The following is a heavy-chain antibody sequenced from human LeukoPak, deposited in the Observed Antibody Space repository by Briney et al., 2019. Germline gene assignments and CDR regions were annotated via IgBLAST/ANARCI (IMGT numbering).Heavy chain of an antibody. J-gene: IGHJ5*02. V-gene: IGHV3-20*04. Sequence: GGSLRLSCAASGFTFDDYGMSWVRQAPGKGLEWVSGINWNGGSTGYADSVEGRFTISRDNAKNSLYLQMNSLRAEDTALYYCARDCGGITIRGFDPWGQGTLVTVSS. CDR1: GFTFDDYG. CDR3: ARDCGGITIRGFDP. D-gene: IGHD2-21*01. CDR2: INWNGGST.